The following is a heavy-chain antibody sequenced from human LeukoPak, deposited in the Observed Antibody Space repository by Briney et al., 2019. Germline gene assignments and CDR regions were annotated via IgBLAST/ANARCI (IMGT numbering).Heavy chain of an antibody. D-gene: IGHD3/OR15-3a*01. J-gene: IGHJ4*02. CDR3: ARQTGSGLFILP. V-gene: IGHV4-39*01. CDR2: IYYTGNT. CDR1: GVSVSSSYSY. Sequence: SETLSLTCTVSGVSVSSSYSYWGWIRQPPGMGLEWIGSIYYTGNTYYNASLKSQVSISIDTSKNQFSLKLTSVTAADTAVYYCARQTGSGLFILPGGQGTLVTVSS.